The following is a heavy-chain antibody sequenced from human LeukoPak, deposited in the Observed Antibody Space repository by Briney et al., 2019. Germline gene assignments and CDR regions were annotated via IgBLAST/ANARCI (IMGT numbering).Heavy chain of an antibody. V-gene: IGHV3-30*03. J-gene: IGHJ6*02. D-gene: IGHD5-18*01. CDR2: ISYDGSNK. Sequence: GGSLRLSCAASGLTFSSYGMHWVRQAPGKGLEWVAVISYDGSNKYYADSVKGRFTISRDNSKNTLYLQMNSLRAEDTAVYYCASAPTGIQLENYYYYGMDVWGQGTTVTVSS. CDR1: GLTFSSYG. CDR3: ASAPTGIQLENYYYYGMDV.